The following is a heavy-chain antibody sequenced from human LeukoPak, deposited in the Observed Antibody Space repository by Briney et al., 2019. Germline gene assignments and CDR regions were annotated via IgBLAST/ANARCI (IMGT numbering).Heavy chain of an antibody. V-gene: IGHV4-59*01. CDR3: AREDTAMVRTAFDI. D-gene: IGHD5-18*01. CDR1: GGPLNSYY. Sequence: KTSETLSLTCTLSGGPLNSYYCSWIRPPPGKGREWNGYIYYSGSTTYHPALKSRVTISVDTSKHPSSLRLSSVTAADSSVYFCAREDTAMVRTAFDIWGQGTMVTVSS. J-gene: IGHJ3*02. CDR2: IYYSGST.